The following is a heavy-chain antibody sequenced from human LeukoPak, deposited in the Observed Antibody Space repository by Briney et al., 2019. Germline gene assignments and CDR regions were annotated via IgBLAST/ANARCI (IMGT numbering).Heavy chain of an antibody. CDR1: GFTLDDYA. Sequence: GGSLRLSCAASGFTLDDYAMHSVRQVPGTGREWVAGISWNGDHVGFVDALKGRFTISRDNAKNSLYLQMNSLRDEDTALYYCAKDVSDYVWVNYRHFDSWGQGTLVTVSS. J-gene: IGHJ4*02. CDR3: AKDVSDYVWVNYRHFDS. CDR2: ISWNGDHV. V-gene: IGHV3-9*01. D-gene: IGHD3-16*02.